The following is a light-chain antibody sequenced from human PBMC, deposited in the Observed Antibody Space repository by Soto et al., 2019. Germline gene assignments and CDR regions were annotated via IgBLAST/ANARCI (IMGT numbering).Light chain of an antibody. Sequence: QSVLTQPASVSGSPGQSITISCTGNDSDVGSYNLVSWYQQHPGKAPKLMIYEVSLRPSGVSNSFSGSKSGNTASLTISGLQAEDEADYYCYSYGGSNFVVFGGGTKLTVL. J-gene: IGLJ2*01. CDR1: DSDVGSYNL. V-gene: IGLV2-23*02. CDR2: EVS. CDR3: YSYGGSNFVV.